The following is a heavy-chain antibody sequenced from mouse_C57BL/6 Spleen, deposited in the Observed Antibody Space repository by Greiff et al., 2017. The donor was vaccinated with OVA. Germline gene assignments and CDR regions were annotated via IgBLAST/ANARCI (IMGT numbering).Heavy chain of an antibody. Sequence: VMLVESGAELARPGASVKLSCKASGYTFTSYGISWVKQRTGQGLEWIGEIYPRSGNTYYNEKFKGKATLTADKSSSTAYMELRSLTSEDSAVYFCARHITTVPFDYWGQGTTRTVSS. D-gene: IGHD1-1*01. V-gene: IGHV1-81*01. J-gene: IGHJ2*01. CDR1: GYTFTSYG. CDR2: IYPRSGNT. CDR3: ARHITTVPFDY.